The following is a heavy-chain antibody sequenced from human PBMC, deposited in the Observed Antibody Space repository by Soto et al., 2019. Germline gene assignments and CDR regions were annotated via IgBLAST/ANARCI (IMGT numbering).Heavy chain of an antibody. V-gene: IGHV4-34*01. CDR2: INHSGST. CDR3: AIAAADYYYYYGMDV. CDR1: GGSFSGYY. J-gene: IGHJ6*02. D-gene: IGHD6-13*01. Sequence: SETRSLTCAVYGGSFSGYYWSWIRQPPGKGLEWIGEINHSGSTNYNPSLKSRVTISVDTSKNQFSLKLSSVTAADTAVYYCAIAAADYYYYYGMDVWGQGTTVTV.